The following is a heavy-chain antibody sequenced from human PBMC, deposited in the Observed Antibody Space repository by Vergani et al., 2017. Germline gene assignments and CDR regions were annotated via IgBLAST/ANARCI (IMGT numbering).Heavy chain of an antibody. Sequence: QVQLVQSGAEVKKPGASVKVSCKASGYTFTSYAMHWVRQAPGQRLEWMGWINAGNGNTKYSQKFQGRVTITRDTSASTAYMELSRLRSDDTAVYYCARPSSGWYYNYGMDVWGQGTTVTVSS. D-gene: IGHD6-19*01. CDR2: INAGNGNT. J-gene: IGHJ6*02. CDR1: GYTFTSYA. V-gene: IGHV1-3*01. CDR3: ARPSSGWYYNYGMDV.